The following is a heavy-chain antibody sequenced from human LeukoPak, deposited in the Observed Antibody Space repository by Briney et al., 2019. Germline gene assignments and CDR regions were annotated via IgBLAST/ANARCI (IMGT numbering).Heavy chain of an antibody. CDR2: IRIDGDT. CDR3: ARAVRSSGYYYFDY. J-gene: IGHJ4*02. D-gene: IGHD3-22*01. Sequence: PGGSLRLSCAASGFTFSNYWMHWVRQAPGKGLVWVSRIRIDGDTSYADSVRGRFTISRDNSKNTLYLQMNSLRAEDTAVYYCARAVRSSGYYYFDYWGQGTLVTVSS. V-gene: IGHV3-74*01. CDR1: GFTFSNYW.